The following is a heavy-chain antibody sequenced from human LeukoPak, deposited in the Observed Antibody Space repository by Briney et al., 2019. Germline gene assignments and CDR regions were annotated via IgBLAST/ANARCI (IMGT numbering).Heavy chain of an antibody. D-gene: IGHD4-17*01. V-gene: IGHV4-59*01. CDR2: IYYTGTT. CDR1: GDSTNTYF. J-gene: IGHJ4*02. CDR3: ASISTDHGELRFDY. Sequence: SETLSLTCTLSGDSTNTYFWSWIRQSPGKGLEWIGYIYYTGTTNYNPSLKSRVTISVDTSKNQFSLKVNSVTAADTGVYYCASISTDHGELRFDYWGQGTLVTVSS.